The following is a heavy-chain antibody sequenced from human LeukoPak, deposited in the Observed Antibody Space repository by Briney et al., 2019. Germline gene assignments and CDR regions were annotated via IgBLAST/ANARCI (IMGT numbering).Heavy chain of an antibody. CDR3: ARLRTYYYDSSGYPYYYYGMDV. D-gene: IGHD3-22*01. CDR2: IYYSGST. V-gene: IGHV4-59*08. CDR1: GGSISNHY. J-gene: IGHJ6*02. Sequence: SETLSLTCTVSGGSISNHYWSWIRQPPGKGLEWIGYIYYSGSTNYNPSLKSRVTISVDTSKNQFSLKLSSVTAADTAVYYCARLRTYYYDSSGYPYYYYGMDVWGQGTTVTVSS.